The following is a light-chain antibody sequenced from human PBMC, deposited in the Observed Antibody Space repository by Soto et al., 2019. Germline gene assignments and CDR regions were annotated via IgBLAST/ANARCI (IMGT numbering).Light chain of an antibody. CDR3: QQTYTTPRT. J-gene: IGKJ1*01. Sequence: DIQMTQSPSSLSASVGDRVTITCRASQSISSYLNWYQQKLGKAPKLLIYAASNLQSGVPSRSSGSGSMTDFTLTISSLQPEDFATYYCQQTYTTPRTFGHGTKVEIK. V-gene: IGKV1-39*01. CDR2: AAS. CDR1: QSISSY.